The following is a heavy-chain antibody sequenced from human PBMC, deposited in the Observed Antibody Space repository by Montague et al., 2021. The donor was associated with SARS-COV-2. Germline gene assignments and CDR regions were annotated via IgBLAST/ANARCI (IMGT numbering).Heavy chain of an antibody. Sequence: TLSLTCTVSGDSISSGGYYWSWIRQHPGKGLEWIGYIYYSGSTYYNPSLKSRVTISVDTSKNQFSLKLSSVTAADTAVYYCARAPATIFGVVKQIDYWGQGTLVTGSP. CDR3: ARAPATIFGVVKQIDY. J-gene: IGHJ4*02. CDR1: GDSISSGGYY. CDR2: IYYSGST. D-gene: IGHD3-3*01. V-gene: IGHV4-31*03.